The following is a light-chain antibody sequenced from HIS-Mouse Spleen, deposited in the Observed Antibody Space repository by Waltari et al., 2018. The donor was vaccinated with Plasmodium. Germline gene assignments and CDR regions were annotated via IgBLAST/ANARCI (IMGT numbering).Light chain of an antibody. CDR1: PSVSSSY. CDR3: QQYGSSPLT. J-gene: IGKJ4*01. V-gene: IGKV3-20*01. CDR2: GAS. Sequence: IVLTQSPGTLSLSPGERATLSCRASPSVSSSYLAWYQQKPGQAPRLLLYGASSRATGIPDRFSGSGSGTDFTLTISRLEPEDFAVYYCQQYGSSPLTFGGGTKVEIK.